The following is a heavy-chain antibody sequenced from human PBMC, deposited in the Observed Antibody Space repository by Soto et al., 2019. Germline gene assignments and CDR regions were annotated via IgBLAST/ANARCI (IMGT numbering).Heavy chain of an antibody. J-gene: IGHJ6*02. CDR1: GFTFSSYA. CDR3: AAQPRFGDLSPDYYGMDV. CDR2: ITGSGGRT. D-gene: IGHD3-10*01. Sequence: GGSLRLSCAAPGFTFSSYAMSWVRQAPGKGLEWVSAITGSGGRTYYADSVKGRFTISRDNSKNTLFLQMNSLRAEDTAVYYCAAQPRFGDLSPDYYGMDVWGQGTTVTVSS. V-gene: IGHV3-23*01.